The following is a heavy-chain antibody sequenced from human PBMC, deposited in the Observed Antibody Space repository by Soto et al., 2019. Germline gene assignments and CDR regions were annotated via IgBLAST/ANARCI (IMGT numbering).Heavy chain of an antibody. J-gene: IGHJ4*02. Sequence: SLTCTVSGGSISSYYWSWIRQPPGKGLEWIGYIYYSGSTNYNPSLKSRVTMSVDTSKNQFSLKLSSVTAADTAVYYCARTLYSYDPTFDYWGQGILVTVSS. CDR3: ARTLYSYDPTFDY. CDR2: IYYSGST. V-gene: IGHV4-59*01. CDR1: GGSISSYY. D-gene: IGHD5-18*01.